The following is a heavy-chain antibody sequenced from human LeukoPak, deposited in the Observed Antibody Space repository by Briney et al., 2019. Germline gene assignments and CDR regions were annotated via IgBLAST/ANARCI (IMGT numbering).Heavy chain of an antibody. CDR2: INHSGST. J-gene: IGHJ4*02. CDR1: GGSFGGYY. Sequence: SGTLSLTCAVYGGSFGGYYWSWIRQPPGKGLESIREINHSGSTNYNPSLKSRVTISVDTSKNQFSLKLSSVTAADTAVYYYARGRGPFWIGYRFDYWGQGTLVTVSS. V-gene: IGHV4-34*01. D-gene: IGHD3-3*01. CDR3: ARGRGPFWIGYRFDY.